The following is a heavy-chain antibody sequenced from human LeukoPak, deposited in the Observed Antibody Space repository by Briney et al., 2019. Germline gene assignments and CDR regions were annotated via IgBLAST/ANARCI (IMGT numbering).Heavy chain of an antibody. CDR1: GGSISSYY. V-gene: IGHV4-59*08. J-gene: IGHJ4*02. Sequence: SETLSLTCTVSGGSISSYYWSWIRQPPGKGLEWIGYVYYSGSINYNPSLESRVTISVDTSKNQFSLKLTSVTAADTAVYYCARDYGDYDYWGQGTLVTVSS. CDR2: VYYSGSI. CDR3: ARDYGDYDY. D-gene: IGHD4-17*01.